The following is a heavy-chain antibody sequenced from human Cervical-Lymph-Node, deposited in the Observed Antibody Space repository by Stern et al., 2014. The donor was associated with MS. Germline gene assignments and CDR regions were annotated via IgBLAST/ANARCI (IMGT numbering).Heavy chain of an antibody. CDR3: ARGRKYVWRDSGAFDI. J-gene: IGHJ3*02. CDR2: MNPNSGNT. CDR1: GYTFTSYD. V-gene: IGHV1-8*01. D-gene: IGHD3-16*01. Sequence: VQLVESGAEVEKPGASVKVSCKASGYTFTSYDFNWVRQATGQGLEWMGWMNPNSGNTGYAQKLQGRVGMTRNTSISTAYMELSSLRSEDTAVYYCARGRKYVWRDSGAFDIWGQGTMVTVSS.